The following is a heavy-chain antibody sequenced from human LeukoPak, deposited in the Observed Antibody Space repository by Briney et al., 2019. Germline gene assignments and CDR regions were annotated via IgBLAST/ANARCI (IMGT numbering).Heavy chain of an antibody. CDR3: ARDAYSSSRSDY. D-gene: IGHD6-6*01. J-gene: IGHJ4*02. CDR2: ISSSGSAI. Sequence: GGSLRLSCAASGFTFSTYEMNWVRQAPGKGLEWVSYISSSGSAIDYADSAKGRFTISRDNAKNSLYLQMNSLRAEDTAVYYCARDAYSSSRSDYWGQGTLVTVSS. V-gene: IGHV3-48*03. CDR1: GFTFSTYE.